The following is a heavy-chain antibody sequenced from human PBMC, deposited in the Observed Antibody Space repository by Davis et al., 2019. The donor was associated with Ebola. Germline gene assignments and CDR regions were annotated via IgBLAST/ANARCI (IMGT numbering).Heavy chain of an antibody. CDR2: IYYSGST. CDR1: GGSISSYY. V-gene: IGHV4-59*01. CDR3: ASGAPGCSSTSCYEFDY. D-gene: IGHD2-2*01. J-gene: IGHJ4*02. Sequence: PSETLSLTCTVSGGSISSYYWSWIRQPPGKGLEWIGYIYYSGSTNYNPSLKSRVTISVDTSKNQFSLKLSSVTAADTAVYYCASGAPGCSSTSCYEFDYWGQGTLVTVSS.